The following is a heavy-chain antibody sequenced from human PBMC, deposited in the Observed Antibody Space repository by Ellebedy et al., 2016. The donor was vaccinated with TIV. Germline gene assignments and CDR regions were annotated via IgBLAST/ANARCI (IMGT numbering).Heavy chain of an antibody. CDR1: GYSFSNYW. V-gene: IGHV5-10-1*01. CDR2: IDPSDSYN. D-gene: IGHD3-9*01. Sequence: GESLKISCKGSGYSFSNYWINWVRQMPGKGLEWMGRIDPSDSYNKDSPSFEGHITISTDKSISTAYLQWSILKASDTAMYYCSRRRPLTQEADDAFDLWGQGTMVTVSS. CDR3: SRRRPLTQEADDAFDL. J-gene: IGHJ3*01.